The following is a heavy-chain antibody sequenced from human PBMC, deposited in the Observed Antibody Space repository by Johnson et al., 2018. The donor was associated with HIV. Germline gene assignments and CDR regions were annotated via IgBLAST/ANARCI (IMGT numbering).Heavy chain of an antibody. V-gene: IGHV3-9*01. D-gene: IGHD2-21*01. CDR1: GFTFDDYA. Sequence: VQLVESGGGLVQPGRSLRLSCAASGFTFDDYAMHWVRQAPGKGLEWVSGISWNSGSIGYADSVKGRFTISRDNAKNSLYLQMNSLRAEDTALYYCAKDLTHCYDAVDIWGQWTMVTVSS. J-gene: IGHJ3*02. CDR3: AKDLTHCYDAVDI. CDR2: ISWNSGSI.